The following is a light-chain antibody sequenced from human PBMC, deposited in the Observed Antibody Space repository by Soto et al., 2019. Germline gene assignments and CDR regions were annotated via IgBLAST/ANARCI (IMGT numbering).Light chain of an antibody. CDR3: QQLHSYPST. V-gene: IGKV1-9*01. CDR1: QGISTF. Sequence: IQLTQSPSSLSASVGDRVTITCRASQGISTFLAWYQQKAGKAPKPLIYAASTLQSGVSSRFSGSGSGTDFALTISSLQPEYSAIYYCQQLHSYPSTVGHGTRLEIK. J-gene: IGKJ5*01. CDR2: AAS.